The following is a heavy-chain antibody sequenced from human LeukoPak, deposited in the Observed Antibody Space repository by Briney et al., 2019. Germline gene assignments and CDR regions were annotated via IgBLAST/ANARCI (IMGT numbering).Heavy chain of an antibody. CDR3: AKEGGVWPYGSGSRMDV. J-gene: IGHJ6*02. CDR2: ISSSSSYI. CDR1: GFTFSSYS. V-gene: IGHV3-21*04. Sequence: PGGSLRLSCAASGFTFSSYSMNWVRQAPGKGLEWVSSISSSSSYIYYADSVKGRFTISRDNPKNTLYLQMNSLRAEDTAVYYCAKEGGVWPYGSGSRMDVWGQGTTVTVSS. D-gene: IGHD3-10*01.